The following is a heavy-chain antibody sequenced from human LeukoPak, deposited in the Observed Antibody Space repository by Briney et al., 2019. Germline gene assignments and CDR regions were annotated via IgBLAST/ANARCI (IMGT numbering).Heavy chain of an antibody. CDR2: IIPIFGTA. CDR1: GGTFSSYA. CDR3: ARGLAIFVVVIIPVRDYGMDV. D-gene: IGHD3-3*01. Sequence: VASVKVSCKASGGTFSSYAISWVRQAPGQGLEWMGGIIPIFGTANYAQKFQGRVTITADESTSTAYMELSSLRSEDTAVYYCARGLAIFVVVIIPVRDYGMDVWGQGTTVTVSS. V-gene: IGHV1-69*01. J-gene: IGHJ6*02.